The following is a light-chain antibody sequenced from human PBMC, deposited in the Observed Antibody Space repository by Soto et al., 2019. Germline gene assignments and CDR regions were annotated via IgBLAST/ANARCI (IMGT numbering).Light chain of an antibody. V-gene: IGKV3-20*01. CDR1: QDVDSNF. Sequence: EIVLTQSPGTLSLSXGERATLSCRASQDVDSNFLAWYQQRPGQAPRLLIYGSSRRATGIPDRFSGSGSGTDFTLTISRVGPEDIAVYFCHQYYSSITFGGGTKVEVK. CDR2: GSS. J-gene: IGKJ4*02. CDR3: HQYYSSIT.